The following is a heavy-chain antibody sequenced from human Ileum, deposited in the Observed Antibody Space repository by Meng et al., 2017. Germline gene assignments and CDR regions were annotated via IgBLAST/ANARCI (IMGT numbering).Heavy chain of an antibody. J-gene: IGHJ4*02. D-gene: IGHD7-27*01. Sequence: QVQLQESGPGLVRPSETLSLICTVSGGSVSTSDYLWGWIRQPPGKGLEWIGYAGTNYNPSLKSRVTISVDTSKRQFSLKLTSVTAADTAVYYCARDHWGSLDYWGQGILVTVSS. CDR1: GGSVSTSDYL. V-gene: IGHV4-61*08. CDR3: ARDHWGSLDY. CDR2: AGT.